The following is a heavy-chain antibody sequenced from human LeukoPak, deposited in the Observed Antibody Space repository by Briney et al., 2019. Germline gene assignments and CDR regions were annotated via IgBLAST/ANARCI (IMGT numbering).Heavy chain of an antibody. CDR3: ARGPRPPYSSGWYISAWLDP. J-gene: IGHJ5*02. CDR2: ISSASGSI. Sequence: PGGSLRLSCAASGFTFSSYSMNWVRQAPGKGLEWVSYISSASGSIYYADSVKGRFTISRDNAKNSLFLQMNSLRAEDTAVYYCARGPRPPYSSGWYISAWLDPWGQGTLVTVSS. CDR1: GFTFSSYS. D-gene: IGHD6-19*01. V-gene: IGHV3-48*04.